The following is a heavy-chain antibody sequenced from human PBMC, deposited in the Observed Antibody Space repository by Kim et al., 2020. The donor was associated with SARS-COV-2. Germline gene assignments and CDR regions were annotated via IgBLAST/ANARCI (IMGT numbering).Heavy chain of an antibody. CDR1: GGSISSYY. CDR3: ARQLEDTAMVHDAFDI. V-gene: IGHV4-59*08. Sequence: SETLSLTCTVSGGSISSYYWSWIRQPPGKGLEWIGYIYYSGSTNYNPSLKSRVTISVDTSKNQFSLKLSSVTAADTAVYYCARQLEDTAMVHDAFDIWGQGTMVTVSS. J-gene: IGHJ3*02. CDR2: IYYSGST. D-gene: IGHD5-18*01.